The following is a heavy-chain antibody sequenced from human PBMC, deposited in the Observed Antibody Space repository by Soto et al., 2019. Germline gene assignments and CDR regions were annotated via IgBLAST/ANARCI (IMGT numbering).Heavy chain of an antibody. D-gene: IGHD1-26*01. J-gene: IGHJ6*02. CDR3: ASLLLPASKVGGTSATNDYAMDV. CDR2: ISAYNGNT. CDR1: GYTFTSYG. Sequence: QVQLVQSGADVKKPGASVKVSCKASGYTFTSYGVNWVRQGPGQGLEWMGWISAYNGNTNYAQKFQGRVTMTTDTSTTTAYMELSRLVSDDTAVDYCASLLLPASKVGGTSATNDYAMDVWGQGTTVTVSS. V-gene: IGHV1-18*01.